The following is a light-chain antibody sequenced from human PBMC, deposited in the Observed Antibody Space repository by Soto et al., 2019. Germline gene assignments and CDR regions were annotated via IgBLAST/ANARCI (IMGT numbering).Light chain of an antibody. J-gene: IGLJ2*01. CDR1: SSDVGGYDY. CDR2: NVR. CDR3: SSYTSSSTVV. Sequence: QSVLTQPASVSGSPGQSITMSCTGTSSDVGGYDYVSWYQQHPGKAPKLMLYNVRNRPSGVSNRFSGSKAGNTASLTISGLQAEDEAAYYCSSYTSSSTVVFGGGTKLTVL. V-gene: IGLV2-14*01.